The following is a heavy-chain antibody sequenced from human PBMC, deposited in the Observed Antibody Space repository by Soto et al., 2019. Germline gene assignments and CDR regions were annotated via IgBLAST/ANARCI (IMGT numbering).Heavy chain of an antibody. J-gene: IGHJ6*03. CDR3: ARPPGYCSSTSCYDGENYYYYMDV. CDR2: ISYDGSNK. Sequence: GGSLRLSCAASGFTFSSYAMHWVRQAPGKGLEWVAVISYDGSNKYYADSVKGRFTISRDNAKNSLYLQMNSLRAEDTAVYYCARPPGYCSSTSCYDGENYYYYMDVWGKGSTVTVSS. D-gene: IGHD2-2*01. CDR1: GFTFSSYA. V-gene: IGHV3-30-3*01.